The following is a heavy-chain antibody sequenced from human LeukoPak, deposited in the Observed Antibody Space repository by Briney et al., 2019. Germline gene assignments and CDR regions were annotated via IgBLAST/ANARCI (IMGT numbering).Heavy chain of an antibody. CDR2: IYYSGST. J-gene: IGHJ4*02. CDR3: AGDPNSAL. Sequence: SSETLSLTCTVSGGSISSSNYYWGWIRQPPGKGLEWIGSIYYSGSTYYNPSLKSRVTMSVDTSKNQFSLKLSSVTAADTAVYYCAGDPNSALWGQGTLVTVSS. V-gene: IGHV4-39*07. D-gene: IGHD4-23*01. CDR1: GGSISSSNYY.